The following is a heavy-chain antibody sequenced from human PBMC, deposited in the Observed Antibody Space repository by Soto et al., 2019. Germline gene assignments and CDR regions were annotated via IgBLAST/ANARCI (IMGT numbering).Heavy chain of an antibody. D-gene: IGHD3-16*01. V-gene: IGHV4-31*03. CDR3: ARLIISSWGSSWFDP. Sequence: KPSETLSLTCTVSGGSISSGGYYWSWIRQHPGKGLEWIGYIYYSGSTYYNPSLKSRVTISVDTSKNQFSLKLSSVTAADTAVYYCARLIISSWGSSWFDPWGQGTLVTVSS. CDR1: GGSISSGGYY. J-gene: IGHJ5*02. CDR2: IYYSGST.